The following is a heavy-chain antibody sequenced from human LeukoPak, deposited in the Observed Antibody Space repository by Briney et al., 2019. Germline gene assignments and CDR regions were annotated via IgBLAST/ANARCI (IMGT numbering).Heavy chain of an antibody. Sequence: PGGSLGLSCAASGFAFSSYEMNWVRQAPGKGLEWVSYIRSTSNTIYYADSVKGRFTISRDNAKNSLYLQMNSLRAEDTAVYYCARDFGRWFIDYWGQGTLVTVSS. V-gene: IGHV3-48*03. CDR2: IRSTSNTI. D-gene: IGHD4-23*01. J-gene: IGHJ4*02. CDR3: ARDFGRWFIDY. CDR1: GFAFSSYE.